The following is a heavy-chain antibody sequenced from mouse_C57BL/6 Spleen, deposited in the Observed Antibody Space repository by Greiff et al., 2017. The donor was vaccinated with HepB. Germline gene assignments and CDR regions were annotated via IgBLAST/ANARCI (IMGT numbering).Heavy chain of an antibody. Sequence: VQLQHSGAELVKPGASVKISCKASGYAFSSYWMNWVKQRPGKGLEWIGQIYPGDGDTNYNGKFKGKATLTADKSSSTAYMQLSSLTSEDSAVYFCARAYYYGSTYAMDYWGQGTSVTVSS. CDR1: GYAFSSYW. CDR2: IYPGDGDT. J-gene: IGHJ4*01. D-gene: IGHD1-1*01. CDR3: ARAYYYGSTYAMDY. V-gene: IGHV1-80*01.